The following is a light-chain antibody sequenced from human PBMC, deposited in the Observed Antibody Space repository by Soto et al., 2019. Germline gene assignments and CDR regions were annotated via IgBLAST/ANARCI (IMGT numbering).Light chain of an antibody. CDR1: QGISSL. CDR2: TAS. Sequence: DIQMTPSPSSVSASVGDRVTITCRARQGISSLLAWYQQKPGKAPNLLIHTASSLQSGVPSRFSGSGSGTDFTLTISSLQPEDFATSYCQQANSFPLTFGGGTKVEIK. CDR3: QQANSFPLT. J-gene: IGKJ4*01. V-gene: IGKV1-12*01.